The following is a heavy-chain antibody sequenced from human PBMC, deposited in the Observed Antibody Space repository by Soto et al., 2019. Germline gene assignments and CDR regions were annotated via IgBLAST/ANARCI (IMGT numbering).Heavy chain of an antibody. CDR3: ARGWIQLWDLYY. Sequence: QVQLVESGGGVVQPGRSLRLSCAASGFTFSSYGMHWVRQAPGKGLEWVAVIWYDGSNKYYADSVKGRFTISRDNSKNTLYLQMNSLRAEDTAVYYCARGWIQLWDLYYWGQGTLVTVSS. J-gene: IGHJ4*02. CDR1: GFTFSSYG. D-gene: IGHD5-18*01. V-gene: IGHV3-33*01. CDR2: IWYDGSNK.